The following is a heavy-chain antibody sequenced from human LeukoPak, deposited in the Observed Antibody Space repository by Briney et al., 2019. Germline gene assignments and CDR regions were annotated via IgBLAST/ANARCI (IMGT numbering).Heavy chain of an antibody. CDR1: GGSISSYY. CDR2: IYYSGST. V-gene: IGHV4-59*01. Sequence: PSETLPLTCTVSGGSISSYYWSWIRQPPGKGLEWIGYIYYSGSTNYNPSLKSRVTISVDTSKNQFSLKLSSVTAADTAVYYCARDYDLNWFDPWGQGTLVTVSS. D-gene: IGHD3-3*01. J-gene: IGHJ5*02. CDR3: ARDYDLNWFDP.